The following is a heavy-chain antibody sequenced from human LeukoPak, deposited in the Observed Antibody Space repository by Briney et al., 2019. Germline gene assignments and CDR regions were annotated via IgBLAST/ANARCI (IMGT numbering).Heavy chain of an antibody. D-gene: IGHD3-10*01. CDR3: ARDLTGSSLFGF. J-gene: IGHJ4*02. CDR1: GGSISSSSYY. CDR2: IYYSGST. Sequence: SETLSLTCTVSGGSISSSSYYWGWLRQPPGKGLEWIGSIYYSGSTYYNPSLKSRVTISVDTSKNQFSLTLSSVTAADTAVYYCARDLTGSSLFGFWGQGTLVTVSS. V-gene: IGHV4-39*07.